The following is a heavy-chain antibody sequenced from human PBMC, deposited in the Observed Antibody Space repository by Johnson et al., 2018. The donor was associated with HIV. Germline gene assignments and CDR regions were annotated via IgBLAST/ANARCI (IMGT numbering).Heavy chain of an antibody. D-gene: IGHD6-6*01. J-gene: IGHJ3*02. V-gene: IGHV3-30*03. CDR2: ISYAGSNK. CDR3: ARGGSIAARREAFDI. Sequence: QVQLVESGGGVVRPGGSLRLSCAASGFRFDDYGMTWVRQAPGKGLDGVAVISYAGSNKYYADSVKGRFTISRDNARNTLYLQMNSLRAEDTAVYYCARGGSIAARREAFDIWGQGTMVTVSS. CDR1: GFRFDDYG.